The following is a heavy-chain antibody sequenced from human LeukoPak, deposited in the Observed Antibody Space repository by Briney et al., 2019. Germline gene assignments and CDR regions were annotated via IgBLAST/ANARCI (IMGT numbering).Heavy chain of an antibody. D-gene: IGHD5-18*01. CDR2: ISAYNGNT. V-gene: IGHV1-18*01. Sequence: GSSVKVSCKASGGTFSSYAISWVRQAPGQGLEWMGWISAYNGNTNYAQKLQGRVTMTTDTSTSTAYMELRSLRSDDTAVYYCARGIQLWTPFDYWGQGTLVTVSS. CDR3: ARGIQLWTPFDY. CDR1: GGTFSSYA. J-gene: IGHJ4*02.